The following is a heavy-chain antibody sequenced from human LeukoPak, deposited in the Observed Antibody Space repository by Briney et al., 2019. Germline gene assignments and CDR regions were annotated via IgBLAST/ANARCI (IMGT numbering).Heavy chain of an antibody. J-gene: IGHJ3*02. CDR3: ARDINYVLFLVSAAFDI. Sequence: PGGSLRLSCAASGFTFSSYWMSWVRQAPGKGLEWVANIKQDGSEKYYVDSVKGRFTISRDNAKNSLYLQMNSLRAEDTAVYYCARDINYVLFLVSAAFDIWGQGTMVTVSS. D-gene: IGHD4-11*01. CDR1: GFTFSSYW. V-gene: IGHV3-7*01. CDR2: IKQDGSEK.